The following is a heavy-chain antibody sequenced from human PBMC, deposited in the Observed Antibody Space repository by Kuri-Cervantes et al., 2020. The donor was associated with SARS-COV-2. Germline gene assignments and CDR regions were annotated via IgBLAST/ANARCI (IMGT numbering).Heavy chain of an antibody. CDR3: ARDTYFDY. CDR2: ISCDGSNK. J-gene: IGHJ4*02. CDR1: GFTFSSYA. V-gene: IGHV3-30*11. Sequence: GGSLRLSCAASGFTFSSYAMHWVRQAPGKGLEWVAVISCDGSNKYYADSVKGRFTISRDNSKNTLYLQMNSLRAEDTAVYYCARDTYFDYWGQGTLVTVSS.